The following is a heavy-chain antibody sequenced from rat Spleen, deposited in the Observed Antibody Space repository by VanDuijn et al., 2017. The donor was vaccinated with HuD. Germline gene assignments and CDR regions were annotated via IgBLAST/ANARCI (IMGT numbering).Heavy chain of an antibody. V-gene: IGHV2S30*01. CDR2: IKYDGDT. Sequence: QVQLKKSGPGLVQPSQTLSLTCTVSGFSLMEYSIHWVRQPPGKGLEWMGRIKYDGDTYYNSALKSRLSISRDTSKSQVFLKMSSLQTEDTATYYCARDPIPAGYWGQGVMVTVSS. CDR1: GFSLMEYS. D-gene: IGHD1-4*01. J-gene: IGHJ2*01. CDR3: ARDPIPAGY.